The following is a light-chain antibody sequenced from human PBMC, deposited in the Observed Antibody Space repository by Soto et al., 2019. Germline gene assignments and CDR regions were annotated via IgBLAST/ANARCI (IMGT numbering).Light chain of an antibody. V-gene: IGKV1-5*01. CDR1: EFISDC. J-gene: IGKJ5*01. Sequence: FTMTQSPSTLSASVGDRVTMTCRASEFISDCLAWYQQKPGQAPKLLIYDASTLESGVPGRFSGSGVGTHFTLTISRLEPEDFAVYYCQQYGSSPRTFGQGTLLEI. CDR3: QQYGSSPRT. CDR2: DAS.